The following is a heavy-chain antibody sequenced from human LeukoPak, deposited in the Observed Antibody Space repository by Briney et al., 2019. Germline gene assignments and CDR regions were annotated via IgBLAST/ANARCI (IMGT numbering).Heavy chain of an antibody. CDR2: TYWNNDK. CDR3: VHRWGTRGELSVNY. V-gene: IGHV2-5*04. Sequence: ESGPTLVNPTQTLTLTCTFSGFSLRTTGVGVAWIRQPPGKALEWLAVTYWNNDKSYSPSLKSRLTITKDTSKNQVVLIMTNMDPVDTGTYYCVHRWGTRGELSVNYWGQGTLVTVSS. J-gene: IGHJ4*02. CDR1: GFSLRTTGVG. D-gene: IGHD3-16*02.